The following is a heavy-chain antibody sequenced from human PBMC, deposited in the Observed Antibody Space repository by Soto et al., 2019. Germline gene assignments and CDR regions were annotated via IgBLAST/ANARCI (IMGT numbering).Heavy chain of an antibody. CDR3: ARRDPNGVSWFDP. Sequence: SETLSLTCTVSGGSISSYYWSWIRQPPGKGLEWIGYIYYSGSTNYNPSLKSRVTISVDTSKNQFSLKLTSVTAADTAIYYCARRDPNGVSWFDPWGQGTLVTVSS. V-gene: IGHV4-59*08. D-gene: IGHD3-10*01. CDR2: IYYSGST. CDR1: GGSISSYY. J-gene: IGHJ5*02.